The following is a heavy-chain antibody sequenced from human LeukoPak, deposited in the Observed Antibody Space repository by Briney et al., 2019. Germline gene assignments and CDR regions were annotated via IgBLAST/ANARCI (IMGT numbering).Heavy chain of an antibody. CDR3: ASTYDSSGYHGVDY. CDR1: GGSISSSNW. Sequence: SETLSLTCAVSGGSISSSNWWSWVRQPPGKGLEWIGEIYHSGSTNYNPSLKSRATISVDKSKNQFSLKLSSVTAADTAVYYCASTYDSSGYHGVDYWGQGTLVTVSS. J-gene: IGHJ4*02. V-gene: IGHV4-4*02. CDR2: IYHSGST. D-gene: IGHD3-22*01.